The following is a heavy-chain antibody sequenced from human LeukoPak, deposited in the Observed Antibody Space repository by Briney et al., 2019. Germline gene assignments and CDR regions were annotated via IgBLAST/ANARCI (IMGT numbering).Heavy chain of an antibody. CDR2: IMSTSARGTT. CDR3: ATPPGYWGAAPPDF. V-gene: IGHV3-15*01. CDR1: GLTVSNAW. D-gene: IGHD7-27*01. Sequence: GGSLRLSCAASGLTVSNAWMNWVRQAPGKGLELIGHIMSTSARGTTTYAALANGRFTISRAASTTTELLQMNSLTNAATGVYYCATPPGYWGAAPPDFWGQGAQVTVSS. J-gene: IGHJ4*02.